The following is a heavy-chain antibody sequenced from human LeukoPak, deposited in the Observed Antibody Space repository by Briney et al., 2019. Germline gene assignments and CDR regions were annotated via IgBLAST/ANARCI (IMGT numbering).Heavy chain of an antibody. Sequence: GGSLRLSCAASGFTFSSYNMNWARQAPGKGLEWVSVIYSGGSTYYADSVKGRFTISRDDSKNTLYLQMNSLRAEDTAVYYCARDFQGSSGYWGQGTLVTVSS. CDR1: GFTFSSYN. V-gene: IGHV3-53*01. D-gene: IGHD6-19*01. J-gene: IGHJ4*02. CDR2: IYSGGST. CDR3: ARDFQGSSGY.